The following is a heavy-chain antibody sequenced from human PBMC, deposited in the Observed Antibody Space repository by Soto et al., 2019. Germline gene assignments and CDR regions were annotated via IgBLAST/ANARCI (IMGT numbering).Heavy chain of an antibody. Sequence: QVTLKESGPVLVKPTETLTLTCTVSGFSLSNARMGVSWIRKPPGKALEWLAHIFSNDEKSYSTSLKSRITISKDTSKSQVVLTITNMAPVDTATYYCARIYSYYDSSGFLNYWYFDLWGRGTLVTVSS. CDR2: IFSNDEK. CDR3: ARIYSYYDSSGFLNYWYFDL. CDR1: GFSLSNARMG. V-gene: IGHV2-26*01. D-gene: IGHD3-22*01. J-gene: IGHJ2*01.